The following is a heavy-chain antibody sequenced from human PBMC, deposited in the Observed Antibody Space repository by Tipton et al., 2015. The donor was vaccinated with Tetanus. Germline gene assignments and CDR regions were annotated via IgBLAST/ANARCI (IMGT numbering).Heavy chain of an antibody. Sequence: TLSLTCTVSGGSISSSSYYWGWIRQPPGKGLEWIGNIYYSGSTYYNASLESRVTISIDTSKNEFSLKLTSVTAADTAVYYCATQTDNWFDPWGQGTLVTVSS. J-gene: IGHJ5*02. CDR1: GGSISSSSYY. CDR2: IYYSGST. CDR3: ATQTDNWFDP. V-gene: IGHV4-39*01.